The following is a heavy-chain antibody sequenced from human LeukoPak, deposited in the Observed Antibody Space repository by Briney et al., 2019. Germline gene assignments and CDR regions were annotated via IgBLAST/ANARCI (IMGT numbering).Heavy chain of an antibody. V-gene: IGHV1-2*02. CDR3: ARGGTPSSAFDI. CDR2: INPNSGGT. CDR1: GYTFTGYY. J-gene: IGHJ3*02. D-gene: IGHD2/OR15-2a*01. Sequence: ASVKVSCKASGYTFTGYYMHWVRQAPGQGLEWMGWINPNSGGTNYAQKFQGRVTITADESTSTAYMELSSLRSEDTAVYYCARGGTPSSAFDIWGQGTMVTVSS.